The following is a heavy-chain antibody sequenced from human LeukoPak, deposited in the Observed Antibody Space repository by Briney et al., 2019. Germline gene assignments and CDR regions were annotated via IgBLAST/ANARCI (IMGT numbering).Heavy chain of an antibody. D-gene: IGHD2-2*01. CDR2: IYYTGST. J-gene: IGHJ6*03. CDR3: ARWYCVSNTCYHMDV. CDR1: GGSVNSYY. Sequence: SETLSLTCSVSGGSVNSYYWGWIRQPPGEGLEWIGYIYYTGSTNYNPSLKSRVTMSVDTSKNQLSLKVSSVTAADTAVYYCARWYCVSNTCYHMDVWGKGTTVTVSS. V-gene: IGHV4-59*02.